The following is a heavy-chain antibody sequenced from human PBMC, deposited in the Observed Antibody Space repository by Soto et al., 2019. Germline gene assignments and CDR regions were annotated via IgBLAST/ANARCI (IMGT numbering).Heavy chain of an antibody. Sequence: PSESLSLTCTVSGGSISSGGYYWGWLRQHPGKGLESIGYIYYSGTTYYNPSLKSRVTISVDTSKNQFYLKVSSVTAADTAVYYCARVRGTVTPFDYGMDVWGQGTTVTVSS. V-gene: IGHV4-31*03. D-gene: IGHD4-17*01. CDR2: IYYSGTT. J-gene: IGHJ6*02. CDR1: GGSISSGGYY. CDR3: ARVRGTVTPFDYGMDV.